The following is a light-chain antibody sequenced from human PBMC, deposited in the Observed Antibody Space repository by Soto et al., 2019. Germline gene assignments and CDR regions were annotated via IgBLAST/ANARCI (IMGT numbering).Light chain of an antibody. V-gene: IGLV2-8*01. CDR3: KSYAGSNTYG. CDR2: EVV. J-gene: IGLJ1*01. CDR1: KNDIGVYDF. Sequence: QSALPQPPSASGSPGQSVTISCTGTKNDIGVYDFVSWYQHHPGKAPRLIIYEVVQRPSGVPDRFSGSKSGNTASLTVSGLQAADEADYLCKSYAGSNTYGFGSGTKVTGL.